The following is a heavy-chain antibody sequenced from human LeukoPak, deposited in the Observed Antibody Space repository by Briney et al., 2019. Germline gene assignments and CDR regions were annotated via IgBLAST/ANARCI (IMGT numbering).Heavy chain of an antibody. V-gene: IGHV3-9*03. D-gene: IGHD5-18*01. CDR2: ISWNSGSI. CDR1: GFTFDDYV. J-gene: IGHJ3*02. Sequence: PGGSLRLSCAASGFTFDDYVMHWVRQAREKGVEWVSGISWNSGSIGYADSVKGRFTISRDNAKNSLYLQMNSLRADDMTLYYCSKDMGDTAMLGDAFDIWGQGTMVTVSS. CDR3: SKDMGDTAMLGDAFDI.